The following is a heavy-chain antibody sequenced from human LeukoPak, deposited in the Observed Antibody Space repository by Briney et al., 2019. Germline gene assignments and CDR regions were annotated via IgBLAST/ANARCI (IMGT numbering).Heavy chain of an antibody. D-gene: IGHD5-24*01. CDR2: IYYSGST. CDR3: ARHSTRGLQLKS. V-gene: IGHV4-59*08. Sequence: PSETLSLTCTVPGGSTSSYYWSWIRQPPGKGLEWIGQIYYSGSTNYNPSLKSRVTISVDTSKNQFSLKLNSVTAADTAVYYCARHSTRGLQLKSWGQGTLVTVSS. J-gene: IGHJ5*02. CDR1: GGSTSSYY.